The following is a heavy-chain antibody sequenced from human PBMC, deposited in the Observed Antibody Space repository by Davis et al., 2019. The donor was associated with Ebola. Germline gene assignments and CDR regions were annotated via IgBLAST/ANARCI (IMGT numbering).Heavy chain of an antibody. D-gene: IGHD3-10*01. CDR1: GDSISNYY. V-gene: IGHV4-59*01. Sequence: MPSETLSLTCTVSGDSISNYYWSWVRQPPGKGLEWIAYIHYSGSTNDNPSLKSRVTMSVDTSKNQFSLRLSSVTAADTAVYYCARVIYYGSGRYFDYWGQGTLVIVSS. J-gene: IGHJ4*02. CDR2: IHYSGST. CDR3: ARVIYYGSGRYFDY.